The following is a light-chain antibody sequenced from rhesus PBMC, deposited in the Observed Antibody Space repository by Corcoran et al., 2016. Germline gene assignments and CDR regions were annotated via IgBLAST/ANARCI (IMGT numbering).Light chain of an antibody. CDR2: AAY. Sequence: DIQMTQSPSSLSASVGDRVTITCQASQGISNWLAWYQQKTGKAPKLLIYAAYSLQSGVPSRLRGSGSGTEFTLTISSLQPEDFSTYYCQQHNSNPYSFGQGTKVEIK. CDR1: QGISNW. J-gene: IGKJ2*01. CDR3: QQHNSNPYS. V-gene: IGKV1-33*02.